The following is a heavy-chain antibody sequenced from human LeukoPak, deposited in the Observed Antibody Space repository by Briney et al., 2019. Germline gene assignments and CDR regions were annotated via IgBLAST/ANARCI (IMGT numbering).Heavy chain of an antibody. CDR2: INGDASSI. CDR1: GFTFSNYW. CDR3: ARHPNSNWDY. Sequence: GGSLRLSCAASGFTFSNYWMQWVRQAPGKGLVWVSRINGDASSISYADSVKGRFTISRDNAKNTLYLQMNSLRVEDTAVYYCARHPNSNWDYWGQGTLVTVSS. D-gene: IGHD6-13*01. J-gene: IGHJ4*02. V-gene: IGHV3-74*01.